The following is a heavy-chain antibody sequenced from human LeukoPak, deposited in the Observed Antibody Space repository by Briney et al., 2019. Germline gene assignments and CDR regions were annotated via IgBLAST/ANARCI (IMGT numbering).Heavy chain of an antibody. V-gene: IGHV3-48*04. Sequence: GGSLRLSCAASGFTFSSYNMNWVRQAPGKGLEWVSFISGSSSAMFYADSVKGRFTISRDNAKDSLYLQMNSLRAEDTAVYYCARDLASVGHTYDYWGQGTLVTVSS. CDR2: ISGSSSAM. CDR3: ARDLASVGHTYDY. J-gene: IGHJ4*02. CDR1: GFTFSSYN. D-gene: IGHD1-26*01.